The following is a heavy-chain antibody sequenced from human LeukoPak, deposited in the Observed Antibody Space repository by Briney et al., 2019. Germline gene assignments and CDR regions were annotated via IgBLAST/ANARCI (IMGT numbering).Heavy chain of an antibody. Sequence: GGSLRLSCAASGFAFSTYGMHWVRQAPGKGLEWVAVISFDGSNTYYADSVKGRFTISRDNSKNTLFLQMNSLRPEDTALYYCAKKPPGTVGAIFDYWGQGTLVTVSS. CDR3: AKKPPGTVGAIFDY. CDR2: ISFDGSNT. D-gene: IGHD1-26*01. J-gene: IGHJ4*02. V-gene: IGHV3-30*18. CDR1: GFAFSTYG.